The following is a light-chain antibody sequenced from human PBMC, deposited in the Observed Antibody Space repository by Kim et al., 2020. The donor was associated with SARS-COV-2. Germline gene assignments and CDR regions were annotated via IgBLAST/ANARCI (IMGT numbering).Light chain of an antibody. J-gene: IGKJ2*01. CDR3: QQYNNCPPYT. Sequence: EIVMTQSPATLSVSPGERATLSCRASQSVSSILAWYQQKPGQAPRLLIYGASTSATGIPARFSGSGSGTEFTLTISSLQSEDFAVYYCQQYNNCPPYTFGQGTKLEI. V-gene: IGKV3-15*01. CDR2: GAS. CDR1: QSVSSI.